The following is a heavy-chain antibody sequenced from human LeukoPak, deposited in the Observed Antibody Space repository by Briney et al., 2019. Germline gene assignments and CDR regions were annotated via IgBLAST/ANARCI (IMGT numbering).Heavy chain of an antibody. CDR1: GFTFRYYG. Sequence: GGSLRLSCAASGFTFRYYGMTWVRQAPGKGLEWVSGISGSGGSTYYADSVKGRFTISRDNSKNTLYLQMNSLRAEDTAVYYCAKDLPWGTSMDYWGQGTLVTVSS. V-gene: IGHV3-23*01. CDR3: AKDLPWGTSMDY. D-gene: IGHD2-2*01. CDR2: ISGSGGST. J-gene: IGHJ4*02.